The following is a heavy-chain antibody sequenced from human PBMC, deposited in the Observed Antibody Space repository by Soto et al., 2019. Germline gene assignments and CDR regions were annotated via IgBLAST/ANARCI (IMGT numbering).Heavy chain of an antibody. CDR3: AREIRMGMGDYFDY. CDR2: IIPSFGTA. CDR1: GGTFSSYA. D-gene: IGHD3-16*01. V-gene: IGHV1-69*06. J-gene: IGHJ4*02. Sequence: SVKVSCKASGGTFSSYAISWVRQAPGQGLEWMGGIIPSFGTANYAQKFQGRVTITADKSTSTAYMELSSLRSEDTAVYYCAREIRMGMGDYFDYWDQGTLVTVSS.